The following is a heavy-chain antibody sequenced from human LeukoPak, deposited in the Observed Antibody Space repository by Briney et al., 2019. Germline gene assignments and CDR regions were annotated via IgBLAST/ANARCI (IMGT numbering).Heavy chain of an antibody. J-gene: IGHJ6*04. Sequence: PGGSLRLSCAASGFTFSSFEMNWVRLAPGKGLEWVSYMSSSGSSIYYADSVKGRFTISRDNAKNSLYLQMNSLRAEDTAVYYCAELGITMIGGVWGKGTTVTISS. CDR3: AELGITMIGGV. CDR2: MSSSGSSI. V-gene: IGHV3-48*03. CDR1: GFTFSSFE. D-gene: IGHD3-10*02.